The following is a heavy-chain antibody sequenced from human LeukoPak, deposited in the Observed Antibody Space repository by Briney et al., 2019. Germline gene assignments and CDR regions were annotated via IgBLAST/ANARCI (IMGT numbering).Heavy chain of an antibody. D-gene: IGHD1-20*01. CDR1: GFTFSSYA. Sequence: GGSLRLSCAASGFTFSSYAMHWVRQAPGKGLEWVAVISYDGSNKYYADSVKGRFTISRDNSKNTLFLQMNSLRAEDTAVYFCAKVKWKLIGYFDYWGQGTLVTVSS. J-gene: IGHJ4*02. V-gene: IGHV3-30-3*01. CDR3: AKVKWKLIGYFDY. CDR2: ISYDGSNK.